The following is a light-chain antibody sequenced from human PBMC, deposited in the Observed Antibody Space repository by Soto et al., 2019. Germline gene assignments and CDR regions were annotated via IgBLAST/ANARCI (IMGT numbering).Light chain of an antibody. J-gene: IGKJ1*01. CDR3: QEYGSSRT. Sequence: EIVLTQSPGTLSLSPGERATLSCRASQSVSSSYLAWYQQKPGQAPRLLIYGASSRATGIPDRFSGSGPGTDFTLTISRLDPEDFAVYYCQEYGSSRTFGQGTKVEIK. V-gene: IGKV3-20*01. CDR2: GAS. CDR1: QSVSSSY.